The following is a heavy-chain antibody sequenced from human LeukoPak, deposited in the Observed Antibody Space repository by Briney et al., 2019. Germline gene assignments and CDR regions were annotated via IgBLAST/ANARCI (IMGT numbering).Heavy chain of an antibody. D-gene: IGHD3-22*01. CDR1: GYTFTGYY. Sequence: ASVKVSCKASGYTFTGYYMHWVRQAPGQGLEWMGIINPSGGSTSYAQKFQGRVTMTRDMSTSTVYMELSSLRSEDTAVYYCARAAPLYYYDSSGHYFDYWGQGTLVTVSS. V-gene: IGHV1-46*01. CDR3: ARAAPLYYYDSSGHYFDY. CDR2: INPSGGST. J-gene: IGHJ4*02.